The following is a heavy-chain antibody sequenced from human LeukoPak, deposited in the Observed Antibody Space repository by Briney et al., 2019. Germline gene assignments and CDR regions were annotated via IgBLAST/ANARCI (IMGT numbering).Heavy chain of an antibody. D-gene: IGHD3-22*01. CDR2: ISGSGGST. V-gene: IGHV3-23*01. CDR3: AKEIGYYYDSSGYYYPFVY. CDR1: GFTFSSYA. Sequence: GGSLRLSCAASGFTFSSYAMTWVRQAPGKGLEWVSAISGSGGSTYYADSVKGRFTISRDNSKNTLYLQMNSLRAEDTAVYYCAKEIGYYYDSSGYYYPFVYWGQGTLVTVSS. J-gene: IGHJ4*02.